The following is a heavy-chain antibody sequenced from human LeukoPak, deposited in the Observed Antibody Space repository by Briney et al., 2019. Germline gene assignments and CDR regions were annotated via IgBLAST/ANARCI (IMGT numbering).Heavy chain of an antibody. J-gene: IGHJ4*02. CDR3: AKDSGNYANYYFDH. V-gene: IGHV3-30*04. D-gene: IGHD1-26*01. Sequence: GGSLRLSCAASGFTFSTYAMHWVRQAPGKGLEWVTVISYDGRDKKYADSVKGRFSISRDNSKNTLYLQMDSLRSEDAAVYYCAKDSGNYANYYFDHWGQGTLVTVSS. CDR2: ISYDGRDK. CDR1: GFTFSTYA.